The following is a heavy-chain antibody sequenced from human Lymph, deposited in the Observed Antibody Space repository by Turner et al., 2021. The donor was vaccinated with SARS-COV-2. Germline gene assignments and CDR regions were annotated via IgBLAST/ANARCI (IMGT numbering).Heavy chain of an antibody. CDR1: GFTFSSYA. Sequence: QVQLVESGGGVVLPERSLRLYCAASGFTFSSYAMHWVRPAPGKGLDWVTVISYDVSNKYYADSVKCRFTISRDNSKNTLYLQMNSLRAEDTAVYYCAKVRSIFGVVIGCMDVWCQGTTVTVSS. J-gene: IGHJ6*02. CDR3: AKVRSIFGVVIGCMDV. CDR2: ISYDVSNK. V-gene: IGHV3-30*18. D-gene: IGHD3-3*01.